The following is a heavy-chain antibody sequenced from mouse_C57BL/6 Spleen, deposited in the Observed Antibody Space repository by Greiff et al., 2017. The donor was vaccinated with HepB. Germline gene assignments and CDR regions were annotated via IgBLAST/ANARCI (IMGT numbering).Heavy chain of an antibody. Sequence: QVQLQQSGAELVKPGASVKISCKASGYAFSSYWMNWVKQRPGKGLEWIGQIYPGDGDTNYNGKFKGKATLTADKSSSPAYMQLSSLTSEDSAVYFCARWGTTVVAFDDWGQGTTLTVSS. CDR2: IYPGDGDT. D-gene: IGHD1-1*01. J-gene: IGHJ2*01. V-gene: IGHV1-80*01. CDR3: ARWGTTVVAFDD. CDR1: GYAFSSYW.